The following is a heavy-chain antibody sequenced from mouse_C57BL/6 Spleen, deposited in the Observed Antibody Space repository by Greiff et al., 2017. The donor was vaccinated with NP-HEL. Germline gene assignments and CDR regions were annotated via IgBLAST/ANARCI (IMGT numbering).Heavy chain of an antibody. CDR2: IYPGDGDT. Sequence: QVQLQQSGPELVKPGASVKISCKASGYAFSSSWMNWVKQRPGKGLEWIGRIYPGDGDTNYNGKFKGKATLTADKSSSTAYMQLSSLTSEDSAVYFCATAYYFDDWGQCTTLTVSS. V-gene: IGHV1-82*01. CDR1: GYAFSSSW. CDR3: ATAYYFDD. J-gene: IGHJ2*01.